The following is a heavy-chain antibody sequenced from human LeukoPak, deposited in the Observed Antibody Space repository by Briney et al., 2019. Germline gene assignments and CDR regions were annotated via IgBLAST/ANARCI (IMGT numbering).Heavy chain of an antibody. CDR1: GFTFSSYG. D-gene: IGHD3-3*01. Sequence: SGRSLRLSCAASGFTFSSYGMHWVRQAPGKGLEWVAVISYDGSNKYYADSVKGRFTISRDNSKNTLYLQMNSLRAEDTAVYYCAKDRITIFGVADYWGQGTLVTVSS. CDR2: ISYDGSNK. V-gene: IGHV3-30*18. CDR3: AKDRITIFGVADY. J-gene: IGHJ4*02.